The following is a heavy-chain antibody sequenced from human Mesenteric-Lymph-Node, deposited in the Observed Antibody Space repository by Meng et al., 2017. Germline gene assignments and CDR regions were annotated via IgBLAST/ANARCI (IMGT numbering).Heavy chain of an antibody. J-gene: IGHJ4*02. CDR2: ISTYNGNT. Sequence: ASVKVSCKGSGYTFLSYPIIWVRQAPGQGLEWMGWISTYNGNTKYAQKFQGRVTMTADTSTTAAYMELRSLRSDDTAVYYCARVVIGTAGGDYWGQGTQVTVSS. D-gene: IGHD1-1*01. CDR1: GYTFLSYP. V-gene: IGHV1-18*01. CDR3: ARVVIGTAGGDY.